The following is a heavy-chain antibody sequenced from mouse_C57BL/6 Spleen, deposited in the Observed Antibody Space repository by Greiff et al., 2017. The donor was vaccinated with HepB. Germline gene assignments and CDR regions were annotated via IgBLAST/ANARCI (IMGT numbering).Heavy chain of an antibody. V-gene: IGHV1-5*01. CDR3: TRGVTTVVAPMDY. CDR1: GYTFTSYW. J-gene: IGHJ4*01. Sequence: EVQLQQSGTVLARPGASVKMSCKTSGYTFTSYWMHWVKQRPGQGLEWIGAIYPGNSDTSYNQKFKGKAKLTAVTSASTAYMELSSLTNEDSAVYYCTRGVTTVVAPMDYWGQGTSVTVSS. CDR2: IYPGNSDT. D-gene: IGHD1-1*01.